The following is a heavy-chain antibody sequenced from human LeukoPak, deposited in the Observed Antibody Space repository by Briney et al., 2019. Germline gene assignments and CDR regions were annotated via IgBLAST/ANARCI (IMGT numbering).Heavy chain of an antibody. CDR1: GGSVSSVGDY. D-gene: IGHD3-10*01. J-gene: IGHJ4*02. V-gene: IGHV4-61*02. CDR2: IYVSGST. CDR3: ARGGYYGAFDY. Sequence: SQTLSLTCTVSGGSVSSVGDYWNWIRQPAGKGLEWIGRIYVSGSTDYNPSLESRVSMSLDTSENQFSLKLSSVTTADTAVYYCARGGYYGAFDYWGQGTLVTVAS.